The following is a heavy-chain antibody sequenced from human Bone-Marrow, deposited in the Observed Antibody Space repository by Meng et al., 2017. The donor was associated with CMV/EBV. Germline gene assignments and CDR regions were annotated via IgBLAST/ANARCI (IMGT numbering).Heavy chain of an antibody. D-gene: IGHD2-15*01. V-gene: IGHV3-30*02. J-gene: IGHJ4*02. CDR3: ARDGDIVVVVAEYYFYY. CDR1: GFTFSSYG. Sequence: GGSLRLSCAASGFTFSSYGMHWVRQAPGKGLEWVAFIRYDGSNKYYADSVKGRFTISRDNSKNTLYLQMNSLRAEDTAVYYCARDGDIVVVVAEYYFYYWGQGTLVTVSS. CDR2: IRYDGSNK.